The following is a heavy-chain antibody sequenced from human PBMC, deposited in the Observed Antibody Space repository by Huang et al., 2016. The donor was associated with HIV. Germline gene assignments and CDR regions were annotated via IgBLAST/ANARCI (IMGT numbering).Heavy chain of an antibody. V-gene: IGHV5-51*03. CDR3: ARRQWLRQTWGAFNI. D-gene: IGHD6-19*01. CDR2: IYPSDFDT. J-gene: IGHJ3*02. CDR1: GDTFTNSW. Sequence: QLVQSGAEVKKPGESLKISCKGSGDTFTNSWIGWVRQMPGTGLEWMGLIYPSDFDTKYSPSFQGQVTLSADKSISTAFLQWSSLKASDTAMYYCARRQWLRQTWGAFNIWGQGTMVIVSS.